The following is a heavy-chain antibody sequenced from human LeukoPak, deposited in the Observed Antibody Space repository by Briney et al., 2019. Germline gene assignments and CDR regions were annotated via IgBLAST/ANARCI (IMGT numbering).Heavy chain of an antibody. J-gene: IGHJ4*02. CDR3: ARRGYAPMVGDF. V-gene: IGHV3-48*01. CDR1: GFTFSHYR. D-gene: IGHD2-21*01. Sequence: GGSLRLFCAASGFTFSHYRMNWVRQAPGEGLEGVSRISSDSTIYYADSVKGRFTISRDNAKNSVYLQMNSLKVEDTAVYYCARRGYAPMVGDFWGQGTLVTVSS. CDR2: ISSDSTI.